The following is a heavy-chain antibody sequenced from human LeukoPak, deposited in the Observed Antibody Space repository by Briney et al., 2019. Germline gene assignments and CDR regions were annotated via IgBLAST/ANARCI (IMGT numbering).Heavy chain of an antibody. CDR1: GFTFSNAW. CDR3: ILAAAGPAY. V-gene: IGHV3-15*01. J-gene: IGHJ4*02. CDR2: IKGKTDGGTP. D-gene: IGHD6-13*01. Sequence: PGGSLRLSCAASGFTFSNAWMTWVRQAPGKGLEWVGRIKGKTDGGTPDYAAPVKGRFTISRDHSKDTLYLQMNSLKTEDTGVYYCILAAAGPAYWGQGALVTVSS.